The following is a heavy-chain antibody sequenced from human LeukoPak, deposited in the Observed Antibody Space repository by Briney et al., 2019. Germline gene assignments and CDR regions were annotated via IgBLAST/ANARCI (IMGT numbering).Heavy chain of an antibody. Sequence: PGGSLRLSCAASGFTFSSYSMNWVRQAPGKGLEWVSSISSSSSYIYYADSVKGRFTISRDNAKNSLYLQMNSLRAEDTAVYYCARDLGVEWLLLDAFDIWGQGTMVTVSS. D-gene: IGHD3-3*01. CDR2: ISSSSSYI. CDR3: ARDLGVEWLLLDAFDI. J-gene: IGHJ3*02. CDR1: GFTFSSYS. V-gene: IGHV3-21*01.